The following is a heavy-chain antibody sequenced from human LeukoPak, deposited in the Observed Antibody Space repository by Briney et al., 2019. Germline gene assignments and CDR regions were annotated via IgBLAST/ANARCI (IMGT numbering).Heavy chain of an antibody. CDR1: GVTFGNSA. J-gene: IGHJ4*02. Sequence: GGSLRLSCTFSGVTFGNSAISWFRQAPGKGLEWVGFIRSRAKDDTPQYAASVRGRFTISRDDSKNIAYLQMNSLRTDDTAVYYCTRSGDDYNSWLDFWGQGTLVTVSS. CDR3: TRSGDDYNSWLDF. CDR2: IRSRAKDDTP. D-gene: IGHD5-24*01. V-gene: IGHV3-49*03.